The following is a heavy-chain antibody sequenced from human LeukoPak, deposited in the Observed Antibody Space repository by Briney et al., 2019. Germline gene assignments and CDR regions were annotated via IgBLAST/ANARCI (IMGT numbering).Heavy chain of an antibody. CDR2: ISSSSSYI. CDR3: ARVRVDYDILTGYPKFKYYFDY. Sequence: GGSLRLSCAASGFTFSSYSMNWVRQAPGKGLEWVSSISSSSSYIYYADSVKGRFTISRDNAKNSLYLQMNSLRAEDTAVYYCARVRVDYDILTGYPKFKYYFDYWGQGTLVTVSS. D-gene: IGHD3-9*01. J-gene: IGHJ4*02. CDR1: GFTFSSYS. V-gene: IGHV3-21*01.